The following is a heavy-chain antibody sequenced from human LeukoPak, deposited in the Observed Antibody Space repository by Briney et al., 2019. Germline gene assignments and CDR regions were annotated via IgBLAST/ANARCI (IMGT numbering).Heavy chain of an antibody. D-gene: IGHD3-10*02. J-gene: IGHJ4*02. CDR3: VRESVRDYYFDY. V-gene: IGHV3-49*04. CDR1: GFRFGGYA. Sequence: GGSLRLSCRGSGFRFGGYALSWVGQAPGKGLEWVGFIRSKALYGTSEYAASVEGRFTISRDDSNSIAYLQMNSLKTEDTAVYFCVRESVRDYYFDYWGQGTLVTVSS. CDR2: IRSKALYGTS.